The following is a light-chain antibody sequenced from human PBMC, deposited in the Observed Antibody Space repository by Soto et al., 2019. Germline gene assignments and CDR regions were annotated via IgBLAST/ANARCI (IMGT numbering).Light chain of an antibody. CDR3: QHYNVWPPWT. CDR2: GAI. Sequence: EIVMTQSPATLSVSPEDRVTLSCRASQNVRRNIAWYQQKPGQAPSLLIFGAITRATGIPARFSGSGSGTEFTLTISSLQSEDSAMYYCQHYNVWPPWTFGQGTKV. J-gene: IGKJ1*01. CDR1: QNVRRN. V-gene: IGKV3-15*01.